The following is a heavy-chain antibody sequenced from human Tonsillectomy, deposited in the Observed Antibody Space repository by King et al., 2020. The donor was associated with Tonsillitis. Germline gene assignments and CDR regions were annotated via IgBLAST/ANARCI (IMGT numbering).Heavy chain of an antibody. Sequence: QLQESGPGLVKPSETLSLTCTVSGYSISSGYYWGWIRQPPEKGLEWIGSISHSESTYYNPSLKSRVTISVDTSKNHLSLKLRSVTAADTAVYYCARYPPEYVFDSWGQRTLVTVSS. D-gene: IGHD6-6*01. V-gene: IGHV4-38-2*02. J-gene: IGHJ4*02. CDR2: ISHSEST. CDR1: GYSISSGYY. CDR3: ARYPPEYVFDS.